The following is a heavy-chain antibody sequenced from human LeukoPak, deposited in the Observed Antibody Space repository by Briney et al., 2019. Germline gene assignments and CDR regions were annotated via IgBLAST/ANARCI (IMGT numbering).Heavy chain of an antibody. CDR3: ARGNSRWSTPTSSYYYRMDV. CDR2: IIPIFGTA. D-gene: IGHD2-8*01. V-gene: IGHV1-69*05. Sequence: SVNVTCEASGGTLINYSITWVRQAPGQGLEWMGGIIPIFGTANYAQKFQGRVTITTDESASTAYMELRSLRSEDTAVYYCARGNSRWSTPTSSYYYRMDVWGQGTTVAVSS. J-gene: IGHJ6*02. CDR1: GGTLINYS.